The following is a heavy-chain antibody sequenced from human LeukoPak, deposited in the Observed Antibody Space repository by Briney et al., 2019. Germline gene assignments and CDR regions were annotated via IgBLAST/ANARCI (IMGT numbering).Heavy chain of an antibody. CDR2: TIPIFGTA. CDR3: ASNPGFLGYCSSSSCYFDY. CDR1: GGTFSSYA. V-gene: IGHV1-69*13. D-gene: IGHD2-2*01. Sequence: VASVKVSCKASGGTFSSYAISWVRQAPGQGLEWMGGTIPIFGTAKYAQKFQGRVTITADESTSTAYMELSSLRSEDTAVYYCASNPGFLGYCSSSSCYFDYWGQGTLVTVPS. J-gene: IGHJ4*02.